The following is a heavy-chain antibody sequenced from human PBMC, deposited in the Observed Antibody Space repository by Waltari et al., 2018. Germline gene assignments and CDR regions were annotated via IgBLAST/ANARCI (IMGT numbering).Heavy chain of an antibody. CDR2: IYTSGST. V-gene: IGHV4-61*02. J-gene: IGHJ6*03. CDR1: GGSISSGSYY. D-gene: IGHD2-15*01. Sequence: QVQLQESGPGLVKPSQTLSLTCTVSGGSISSGSYYWSWIRQPAGKGLEWIGRIYTSGSTNYNPSLKSRVTISVDTSKNQFSLKLSSVTAADTAVYYCAKWGDCSGGSCYSPYYYMDVWGKGTTVTVSS. CDR3: AKWGDCSGGSCYSPYYYMDV.